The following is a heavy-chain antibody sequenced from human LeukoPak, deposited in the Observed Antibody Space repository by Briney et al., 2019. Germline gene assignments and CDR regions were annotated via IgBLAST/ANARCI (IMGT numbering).Heavy chain of an antibody. J-gene: IGHJ6*02. CDR1: GFTFSSYG. CDR3: ARDPQESTYYYGMDV. Sequence: PGRSLRLSCAASGFTFSSYGMHWVRQAPGKGLEGVALIWYDGSNKYYADSVKGRFTICRDNSKNTLYLQMNSLRAEDTAVYYCARDPQESTYYYGMDVWGQGTTVTVSS. D-gene: IGHD2-2*01. CDR2: IWYDGSNK. V-gene: IGHV3-33*01.